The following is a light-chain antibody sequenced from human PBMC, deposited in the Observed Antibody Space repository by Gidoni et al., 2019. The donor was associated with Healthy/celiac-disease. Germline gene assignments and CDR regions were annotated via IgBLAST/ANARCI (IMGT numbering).Light chain of an antibody. CDR2: GAS. CDR3: QQYGSSPRT. CDR1: QSVSSSY. Sequence: GTLALSPGERATLSCRASQSVSSSYLAWYQQKPGQAPRLLIYGASSRATGIPDRFSGSGSGTDFTLTISRLEPEDFAVYYCQQYGSSPRTFGQGTKVEIK. J-gene: IGKJ1*01. V-gene: IGKV3-20*01.